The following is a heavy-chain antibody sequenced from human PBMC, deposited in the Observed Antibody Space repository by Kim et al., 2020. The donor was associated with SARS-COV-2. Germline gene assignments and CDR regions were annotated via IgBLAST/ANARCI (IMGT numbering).Heavy chain of an antibody. J-gene: IGHJ4*02. D-gene: IGHD6-13*01. Sequence: VKGRFTISRDNSKNTLYLQMNSLRAEDTAVYYCAKDHGYSTSWYVAGPDYWGQGTQVTVSS. CDR3: AKDHGYSTSWYVAGPDY. V-gene: IGHV3-30*02.